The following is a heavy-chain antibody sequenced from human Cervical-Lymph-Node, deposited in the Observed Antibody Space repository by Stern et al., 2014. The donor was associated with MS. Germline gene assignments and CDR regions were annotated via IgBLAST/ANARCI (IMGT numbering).Heavy chain of an antibody. CDR1: GFTFEDYG. D-gene: IGHD2-8*02. Sequence: EVQLLESGGGVVRPGRSLRLSCAASGFTFEDYGMSWVRQAPGKGLEGVAAINWNGGSTVYAGSVQGRFTISRDNAKNSLYLQMNSLRAEDTALYHCARAFCTGGVCYSFPFYGMDVWGQGTTVTVSS. CDR3: ARAFCTGGVCYSFPFYGMDV. V-gene: IGHV3-20*01. CDR2: INWNGGST. J-gene: IGHJ6*02.